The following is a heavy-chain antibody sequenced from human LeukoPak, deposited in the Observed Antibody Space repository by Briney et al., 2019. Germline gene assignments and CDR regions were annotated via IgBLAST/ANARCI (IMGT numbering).Heavy chain of an antibody. Sequence: GGSLRLSCAASGFSFNNYHMNWVRQAPGKGLEWVSYISRSGDSTSYADSAKGRFTISRDNAGNSVFLLLNSLRAEDTAVYYCVRDLYTTIQGFDYWGQGALVTVSS. CDR2: ISRSGDST. D-gene: IGHD5-24*01. CDR3: VRDLYTTIQGFDY. J-gene: IGHJ4*02. V-gene: IGHV3-48*01. CDR1: GFSFNNYH.